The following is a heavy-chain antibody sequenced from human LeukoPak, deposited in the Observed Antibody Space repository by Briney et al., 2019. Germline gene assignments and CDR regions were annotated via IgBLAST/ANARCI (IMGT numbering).Heavy chain of an antibody. D-gene: IGHD2-8*01. V-gene: IGHV3-66*02. Sequence: GGSLRLSCAGSGFSVSMSWVRQAPGKGLEWVSLIRDSGETFYADSVKGRFTISRDNSKNTLYLQMNSLRAEDTAVYYCARQRADSRMDYWGQGTLVTVSS. CDR2: IRDSGET. J-gene: IGHJ4*02. CDR1: GFSVS. CDR3: ARQRADSRMDY.